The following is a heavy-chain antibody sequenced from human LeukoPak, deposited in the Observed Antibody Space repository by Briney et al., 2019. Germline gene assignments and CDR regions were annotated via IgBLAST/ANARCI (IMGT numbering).Heavy chain of an antibody. J-gene: IGHJ5*02. Sequence: GGSLRLSCAASGFTFRNHWMHWVRQTPGKGLVWVSRISSDGSSTTYADSVKGRFTISRDNAKNTLYLQMNSLRAEDTAVYYCASAVDLWGQGTLVTVSS. CDR2: ISSDGSST. V-gene: IGHV3-74*03. CDR1: GFTFRNHW. CDR3: ASAVDL.